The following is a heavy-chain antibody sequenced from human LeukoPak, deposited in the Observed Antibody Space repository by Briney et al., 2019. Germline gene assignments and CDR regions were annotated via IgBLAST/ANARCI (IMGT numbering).Heavy chain of an antibody. CDR3: ARDGSGWLGWFDP. V-gene: IGHV1-2*02. J-gene: IGHJ5*02. Sequence: ASVKVSCKASGYIFTGYYMHWVRQAPGQGLEWMGWINPNRGGTNYAQKFQGRVTMTRDTSISTAYMELSRLRSDDTAVYYCARDGSGWLGWFDPWGQGTLVTVSS. CDR2: INPNRGGT. CDR1: GYIFTGYY. D-gene: IGHD6-19*01.